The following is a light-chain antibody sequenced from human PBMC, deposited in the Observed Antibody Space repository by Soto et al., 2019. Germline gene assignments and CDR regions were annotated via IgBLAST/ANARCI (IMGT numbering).Light chain of an antibody. CDR1: SSDIGGYNY. Sequence: QSALTQPASLSGSPAQSITISCTGTSSDIGGYNYVSWYQQHPGKAPKLIIHDVTNRPSGVSDRFFGSKSGNTASLTISGLQAEDEADYYCSSYRASSTTHYVFGTGTKLTVL. J-gene: IGLJ1*01. CDR3: SSYRASSTTHYV. CDR2: DVT. V-gene: IGLV2-14*03.